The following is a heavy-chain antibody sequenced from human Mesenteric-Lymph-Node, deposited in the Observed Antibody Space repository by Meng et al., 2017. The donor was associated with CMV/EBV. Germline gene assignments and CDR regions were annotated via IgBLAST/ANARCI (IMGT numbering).Heavy chain of an antibody. CDR3: AKDLRITIFGVVPGFDY. CDR2: MYSGGYT. CDR1: GFTVSNTY. V-gene: IGHV3-53*01. D-gene: IGHD3-3*01. Sequence: GGSLRLSCAASGFTVSNTYMSWVRQAPGKGLEWVSVMYSGGYTYYVDSVKGRFTISRDNSKNTLYLQMDSLRAEDTAVYYCAKDLRITIFGVVPGFDYWGQGTLVTVSS. J-gene: IGHJ4*02.